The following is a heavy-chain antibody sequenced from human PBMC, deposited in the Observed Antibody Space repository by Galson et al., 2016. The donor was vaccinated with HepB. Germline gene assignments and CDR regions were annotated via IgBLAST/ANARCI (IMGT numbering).Heavy chain of an antibody. J-gene: IGHJ3*02. Sequence: QSGAEVKKPGESLQISCKGSGYSFSNYWIAWVRQMPGKGLEWMGIMNPGDPDTKYNPSFQGHVTLSATKSISTPYLSCTCVQVPATAMYNWAIRSLYRGPPPPSARTSTMSAYRLWGSLQVSDTAMYYCVSRSIYSGDRGGSFDIWGQGTMVTVSS. V-gene: IGHV5-51*01. CDR3: AIRSLYRGPPPPSARTSTMSAYRLWGSLQVSDTAMYYCVSRSIYSGDRGGSFDI. D-gene: IGHD3-10*02. CDR2: MNPGDPDT. CDR1: GYSFSNYW.